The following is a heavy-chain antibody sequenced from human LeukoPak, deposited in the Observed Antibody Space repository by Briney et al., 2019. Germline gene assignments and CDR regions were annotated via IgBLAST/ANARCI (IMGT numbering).Heavy chain of an antibody. V-gene: IGHV4-59*01. CDR1: GGSISSYY. CDR3: ARGVTIAAAKYPY. D-gene: IGHD6-13*01. CDR2: IYYSGTT. J-gene: IGHJ4*02. Sequence: SETLSLTCTVSGGSISSYYWSWIRQPPGKGLEWIGYIYYSGTTNYNPSLKSRVTISVDTSKNQFSLKLSSVTAADTAVYYCARGVTIAAAKYPYGGREPLAPVS.